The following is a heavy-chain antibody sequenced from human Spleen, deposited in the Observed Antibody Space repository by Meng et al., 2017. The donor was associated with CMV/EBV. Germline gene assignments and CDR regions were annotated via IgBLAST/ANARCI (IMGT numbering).Heavy chain of an antibody. D-gene: IGHD2-15*01. CDR2: ISGSGGST. CDR1: GFTFSSYA. CDR3: ARGRGGPYYFDY. Sequence: LLEFGGGLVQPGGSLRLSCAASGFTFSSYAMSWVRQAPGKGLEWVSAISGSGGSTYYADSVKGRFTISRDNSKNTLFLQMNSLRAEDTAVYYCARGRGGPYYFDYWGQGTLVTVSS. J-gene: IGHJ4*02. V-gene: IGHV3-23*01.